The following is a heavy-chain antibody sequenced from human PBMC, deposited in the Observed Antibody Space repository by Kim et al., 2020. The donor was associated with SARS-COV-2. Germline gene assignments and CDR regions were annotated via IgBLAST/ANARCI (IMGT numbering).Heavy chain of an antibody. V-gene: IGHV3-11*01. CDR1: GSTFSDYY. CDR3: ARVGGGITILGVVITYGMDG. CDR2: ISSSGSTI. J-gene: IGHJ6*02. D-gene: IGHD3-3*01. Sequence: GGSLRLSCAASGSTFSDYYMSWIRQAPGKGLERVSYISSSGSTIYYADSVKGRFTISRDNAKNSLYLQMNSLGAEDTAVYYCARVGGGITILGVVITYGMDGWGQGTTVTVS.